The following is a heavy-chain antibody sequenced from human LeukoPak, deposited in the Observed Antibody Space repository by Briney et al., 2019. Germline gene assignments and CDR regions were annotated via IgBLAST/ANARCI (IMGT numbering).Heavy chain of an antibody. Sequence: GGSLRLSCAASGFTFSTHAMTWVRQTPGKGLEWVSTIRGNVDTTHYADSVKGRFTISRDNPKNTLYLQMNSLRAEDTAIYYCAKGQELDDGVFDSWGQGALVTVSS. J-gene: IGHJ4*02. D-gene: IGHD4-17*01. CDR2: IRGNVDTT. V-gene: IGHV3-23*01. CDR3: AKGQELDDGVFDS. CDR1: GFTFSTHA.